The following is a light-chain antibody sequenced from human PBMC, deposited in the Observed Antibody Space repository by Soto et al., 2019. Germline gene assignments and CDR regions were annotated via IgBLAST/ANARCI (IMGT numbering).Light chain of an antibody. CDR2: GAS. CDR1: QSVGSN. V-gene: IGKV3-15*01. Sequence: EIVMTQSPATLSVSPGERASLSCRASQSVGSNLAWYQQTAGQAPRLLIYGASTRATGIPARFSGSGSGTEFTLNISSLQSEDFAVYSRQQYTNWPYTFGQRTKLEIK. CDR3: QQYTNWPYT. J-gene: IGKJ2*01.